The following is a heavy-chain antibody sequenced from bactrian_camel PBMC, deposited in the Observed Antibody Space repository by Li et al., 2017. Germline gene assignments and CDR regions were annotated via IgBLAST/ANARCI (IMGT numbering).Heavy chain of an antibody. J-gene: IGHJ6*01. CDR1: GFKFEPVD. CDR2: IDAIGRTT. D-gene: IGHD3*01. V-gene: IGHV3S36*01. CDR3: AARPMFGYGSRFPPRSTDFPN. Sequence: VQLVESGGGLVQPGESLTLSCVGSGFKFEPVDLSWVRQAPGKGLEWVASIDAIGRTTFYADSVKGRFTISRDNAKNTVSLQMNSLKPDDTAMYYCAARPMFGYGSRFPPRSTDFPNWGQGTQVTVS.